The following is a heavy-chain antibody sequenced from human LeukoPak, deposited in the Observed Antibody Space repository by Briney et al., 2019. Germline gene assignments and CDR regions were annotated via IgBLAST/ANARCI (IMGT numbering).Heavy chain of an antibody. Sequence: PGGSLRLSCAAFGFTFNSRWMHWVRQAPGKGLLWVSGINGDGSSTSNEDSVKGRFTISRDNAKNMLYLQMNSLRAEDTAVYYCVRELGAFDIWGQGTMVTVSS. V-gene: IGHV3-74*01. CDR1: GFTFNSRW. CDR3: VRELGAFDI. CDR2: INGDGSST. J-gene: IGHJ3*02.